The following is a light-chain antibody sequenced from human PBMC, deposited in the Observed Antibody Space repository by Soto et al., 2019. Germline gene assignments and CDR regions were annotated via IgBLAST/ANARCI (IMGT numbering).Light chain of an antibody. J-gene: IGKJ4*01. CDR1: QSLLHSNGYNY. CDR2: LGS. V-gene: IGKV2-28*01. CDR3: MQALQTPLT. Sequence: DIVMTQSPLSLPVTPGEPASISCRSSQSLLHSNGYNYLDWYLQKPGQSPQLLIYLGSNRASGVPDRFSGSGSCPDFTLKISRVEAEDVGVYYCMQALQTPLTFGGGTKVEIK.